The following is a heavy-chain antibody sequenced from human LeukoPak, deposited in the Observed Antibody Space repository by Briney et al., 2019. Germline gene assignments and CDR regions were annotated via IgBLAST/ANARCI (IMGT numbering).Heavy chain of an antibody. CDR1: GFTFSSYG. V-gene: IGHV3-33*06. J-gene: IGHJ1*01. Sequence: GGSQRLSCAASGFTFSSYGMHWVRQAPGKGLEWVAVIWYDGSNKYYADSVKGRFTISRDNSKNTLYLQMNSLRAEDTAVYYCAKGVPAAMHYFQHWGQGTLVTVSS. D-gene: IGHD2-2*01. CDR3: AKGVPAAMHYFQH. CDR2: IWYDGSNK.